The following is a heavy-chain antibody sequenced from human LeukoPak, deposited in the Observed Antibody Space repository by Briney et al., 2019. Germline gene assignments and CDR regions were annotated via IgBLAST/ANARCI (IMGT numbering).Heavy chain of an antibody. D-gene: IGHD2-15*01. J-gene: IGHJ1*01. CDR3: ARDRVVVAARGYFQH. CDR2: ISSSSSYI. CDR1: GFTFSSYS. V-gene: IGHV3-21*01. Sequence: GSLRLSCAASGFTFSSYSMNWVRQAPGKGLEWVSSISSSSSYIYYADSVKGRFTISRDNAKNSLFLQMNSLRAEDTAVYYCARDRVVVAARGYFQHWGQGTLVTVSS.